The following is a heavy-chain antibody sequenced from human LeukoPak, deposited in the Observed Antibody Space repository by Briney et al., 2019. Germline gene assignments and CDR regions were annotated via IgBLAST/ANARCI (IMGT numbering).Heavy chain of an antibody. V-gene: IGHV1-2*02. CDR1: GYTFTGYY. CDR2: INPNSGGT. J-gene: IGHJ5*02. CDR3: ARDRDPVGFDP. Sequence: GASVKVSCKASGYTFTGYYIHWVRQAPGQGLEWMGWINPNSGGTNYAQKFQGRATMTRDTSISTAYMELSRLRSDDTAVYYCARDRDPVGFDPWGQGTLVTVSS. D-gene: IGHD3-10*01.